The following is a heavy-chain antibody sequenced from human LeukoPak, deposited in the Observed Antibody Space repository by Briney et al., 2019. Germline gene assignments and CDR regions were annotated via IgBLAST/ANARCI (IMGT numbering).Heavy chain of an antibody. CDR2: ISAYNGNT. V-gene: IGHV1-18*01. D-gene: IGHD4-17*01. J-gene: IGHJ4*02. Sequence: ASVKVSCKASGGTFSNYAISWVRQAPGQGLEWMGWISAYNGNTNYAQKLQGRVTMTTDTSTSTAYMELRSLRSDDTAVYYCARMTRGDYGDYGHWGQGTLVTVSS. CDR3: ARMTRGDYGDYGH. CDR1: GGTFSNYA.